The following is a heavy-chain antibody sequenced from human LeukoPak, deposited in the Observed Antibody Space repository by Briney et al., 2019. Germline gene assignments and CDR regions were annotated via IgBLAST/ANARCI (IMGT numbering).Heavy chain of an antibody. CDR3: ATDLYYYGSGSYRY. V-gene: IGHV1-24*01. Sequence: GASVKVSCKVSGYTLTELSMHWVRQAPGKGLEWMGGFDPEDGETIYAQKFQGRVTMTEDTSTDTAYMELSSLRSEDTAVYYCATDLYYYGSGSYRYWGQGTLVTVSS. D-gene: IGHD3-10*01. CDR1: GYTLTELS. J-gene: IGHJ4*02. CDR2: FDPEDGET.